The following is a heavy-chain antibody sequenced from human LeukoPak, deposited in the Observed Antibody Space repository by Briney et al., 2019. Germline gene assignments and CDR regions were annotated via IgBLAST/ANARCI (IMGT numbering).Heavy chain of an antibody. CDR1: GYTFINYG. Sequence: ASVKVSCKASGYTFINYGISWVRQAPGQGLEWMGWISAENGNTGYVENLQGRVTMTTDTSSSTVYMELRSLRPDDTAVYYCASKRPPRALWACFHPGGKGTLAPV. J-gene: IGHJ5*02. D-gene: IGHD3-16*01. CDR3: ASKRPPRALWACFHP. CDR2: ISAENGNT. V-gene: IGHV1-18*01.